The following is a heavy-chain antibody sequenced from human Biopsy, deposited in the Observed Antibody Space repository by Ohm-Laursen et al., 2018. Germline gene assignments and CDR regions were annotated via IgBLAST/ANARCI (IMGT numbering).Heavy chain of an antibody. CDR1: GISFSSSA. J-gene: IGHJ6*02. V-gene: IGHV3-23*01. CDR2: ITASGGTT. Sequence: SLRLSCAASGISFSSSAMNWVRQAPGKGLEWVSGITASGGTTYYADSVKGRFTISRDNSNNTLYLQMNSLRDDDTAVYYCAKVPREGPSNYYSMDVWGQGTTVTVSS. CDR3: AKVPREGPSNYYSMDV.